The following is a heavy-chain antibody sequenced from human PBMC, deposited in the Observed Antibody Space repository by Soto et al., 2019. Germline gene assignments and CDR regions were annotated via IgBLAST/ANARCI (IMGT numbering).Heavy chain of an antibody. CDR3: ARGGSRDWHSTYFEP. J-gene: IGHJ5*02. CDR1: GFVFTSYA. V-gene: IGHV3-30-3*01. D-gene: IGHD2-21*02. CDR2: ISYNGINK. Sequence: QVQLVESGGGVVQPGKSLRLSCAASGFVFTSYAIHWVRQAPGKGLEWVALISYNGINKYYADSVKGRFTISRDNSNNTLYLQLNSLRGADTAMYYCARGGSRDWHSTYFEPWGQGTLVTVSS.